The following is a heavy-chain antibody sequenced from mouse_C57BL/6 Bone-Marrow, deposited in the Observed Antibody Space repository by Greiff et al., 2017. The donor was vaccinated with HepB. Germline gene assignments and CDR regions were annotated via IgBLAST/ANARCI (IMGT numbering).Heavy chain of an antibody. J-gene: IGHJ2*01. D-gene: IGHD6-1*01. CDR1: GFNIKDAY. V-gene: IGHV14-4*01. Sequence: VQLKESGAELVRPGASVKLSCTASGFNIKDAYMHWVKQRPEQGLEWIGWIDPENGDTEYAAKFQGKATITADTSSNTAYLQLSSLTSEDTAVCSCTAVCSLFDYWGQGTTLTVSS. CDR3: TAVCSLFDY. CDR2: IDPENGDT.